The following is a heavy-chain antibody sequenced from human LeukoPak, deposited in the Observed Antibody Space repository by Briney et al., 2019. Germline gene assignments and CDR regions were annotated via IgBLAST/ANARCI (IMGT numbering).Heavy chain of an antibody. D-gene: IGHD4-17*01. CDR2: IYYSGST. V-gene: IGHV4-59*08. J-gene: IGHJ6*02. Sequence: PSETLSLTCTLSGGSISSYYWSWIRQPPRKGLEWIGYIYYSGSTNYNPSLKSRVTISVDTSKNQFSLKLSSVTAADTAVYYCASYGDSYGMDVWGQGTTVTVSS. CDR1: GGSISSYY. CDR3: ASYGDSYGMDV.